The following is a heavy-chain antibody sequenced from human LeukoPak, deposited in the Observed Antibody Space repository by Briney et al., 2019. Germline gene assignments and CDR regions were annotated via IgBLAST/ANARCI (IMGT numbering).Heavy chain of an antibody. CDR2: FYYSGST. J-gene: IGHJ4*02. V-gene: IGHV4-39*07. CDR1: GGSFSTYY. CDR3: ARVWGSGSLEFDY. Sequence: SETLSLTCTVSGGSFSTYYWGWVRQPPGKGLEWIGSFYYSGSTYYNPSLKSRVTISVDKSKNQFSLKLSSVTAADTAVYYCARVWGSGSLEFDYWGQGTLVTVSS. D-gene: IGHD3-16*01.